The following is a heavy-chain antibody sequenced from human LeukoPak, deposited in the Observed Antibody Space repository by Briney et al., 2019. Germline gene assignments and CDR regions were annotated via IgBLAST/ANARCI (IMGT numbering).Heavy chain of an antibody. D-gene: IGHD2-2*01. J-gene: IGHJ4*02. V-gene: IGHV3-11*01. CDR1: GFTFSDYN. CDR2: ISRSGSTK. Sequence: GGSLRLSYAASGFTFSDYNMRWIRQAPGKGLEWVSSISRSGSTKYYADSVKGRFTISRDNSKNTLYLQMNSLRAEDTALYYCVKHSAPVLAAARFDYWGQGNLVTVSS. CDR3: VKHSAPVLAAARFDY.